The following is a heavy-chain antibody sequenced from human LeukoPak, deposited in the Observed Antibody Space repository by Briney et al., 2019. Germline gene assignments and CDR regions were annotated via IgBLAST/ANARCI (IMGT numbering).Heavy chain of an antibody. CDR3: ARGGGIYGLWDY. CDR2: IYSDGSS. Sequence: GGSLRLSCAASGFTFSSYWMHWVRQAPGKGLVWVSRIYSDGSSYAADSVKGRFTISRDNAKDTLYLQMNSLRVEDTAVYYCARGGGIYGLWDYWGQGTLVTVSS. V-gene: IGHV3-74*01. D-gene: IGHD1-26*01. CDR1: GFTFSSYW. J-gene: IGHJ4*02.